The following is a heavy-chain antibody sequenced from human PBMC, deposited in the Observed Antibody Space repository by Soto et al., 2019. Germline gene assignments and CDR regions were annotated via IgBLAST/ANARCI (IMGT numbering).Heavy chain of an antibody. V-gene: IGHV3-21*01. CDR2: ISSSSSYI. Sequence: PGGSLRLSCAASGFTFSSYSMNWVRQAPGKGLEWVSSISSSSSYIYYADSVKGRFTISRDNAKNSLYLQMNSLRAEDTAVYYCARCRVPAVKCMVVWGQGTTVTVSS. J-gene: IGHJ6*02. D-gene: IGHD2-2*01. CDR3: ARCRVPAVKCMVV. CDR1: GFTFSSYS.